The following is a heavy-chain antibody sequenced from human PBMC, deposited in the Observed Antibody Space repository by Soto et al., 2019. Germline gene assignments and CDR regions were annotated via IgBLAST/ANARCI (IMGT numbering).Heavy chain of an antibody. Sequence: EVQLVESGGGLVQPGGSLRLSCAASGFTFSSYWMSWVRQAPGKGLEWVANIKQDGSEKYYVDSVKGRFTISRDNAKNSLYLQMNRLRAEDTAVYYCARAPRPNDYYYYYCGMDVWGQGTTVTVSS. CDR2: IKQDGSEK. CDR3: ARAPRPNDYYYYYCGMDV. CDR1: GFTFSSYW. D-gene: IGHD5-12*01. V-gene: IGHV3-7*05. J-gene: IGHJ6*02.